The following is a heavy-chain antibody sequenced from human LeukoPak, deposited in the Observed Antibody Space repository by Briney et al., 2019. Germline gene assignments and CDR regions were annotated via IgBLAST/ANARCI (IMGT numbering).Heavy chain of an antibody. CDR2: ISGSGGTT. V-gene: IGHV3-23*01. Sequence: SGGFLRLSCAASGFTFSNYALSWVRQAPGKGLEWVSGISGSGGTTYYADSVKGRFTISRDNSKNTLYLQMNSLRAEDTAVYYCATGLHLGELSSFDYWGQGTLVTVSS. D-gene: IGHD3-16*02. J-gene: IGHJ4*02. CDR3: ATGLHLGELSSFDY. CDR1: GFTFSNYA.